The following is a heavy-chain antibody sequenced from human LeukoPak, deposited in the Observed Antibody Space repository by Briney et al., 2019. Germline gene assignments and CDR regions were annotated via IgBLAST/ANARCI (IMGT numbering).Heavy chain of an antibody. CDR1: GFTFSACE. J-gene: IGHJ3*02. CDR2: ISRGGSTR. Sequence: GSLRLSCAISGFTFSACELTWVRQAPGKGLEWVSYISRGGSTRYYADSVKGRFTISRDNAKNSLYLQMNSLRAEDTAVYYCARVATMVRVPLDALDIWGQGTMVSVSS. D-gene: IGHD3-10*01. CDR3: ARVATMVRVPLDALDI. V-gene: IGHV3-48*03.